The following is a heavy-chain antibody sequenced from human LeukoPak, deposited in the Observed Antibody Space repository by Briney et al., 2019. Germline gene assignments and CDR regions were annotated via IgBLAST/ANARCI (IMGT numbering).Heavy chain of an antibody. Sequence: ASVKVSCKSSGENLNNYLITWVRQAPGQGLEWMGGVIPVLETSNYAQKFRGRITITADGSTNTAYMELSGLRSEDTAVYYCARFESDYVWGSHNDYWGQGTLVTVSS. D-gene: IGHD3-16*01. CDR1: GENLNNYL. V-gene: IGHV1-69*13. CDR2: VIPVLETS. J-gene: IGHJ4*02. CDR3: ARFESDYVWGSHNDY.